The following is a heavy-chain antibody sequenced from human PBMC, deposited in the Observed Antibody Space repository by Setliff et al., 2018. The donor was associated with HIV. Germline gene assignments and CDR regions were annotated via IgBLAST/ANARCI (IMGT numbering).Heavy chain of an antibody. D-gene: IGHD3-10*01. V-gene: IGHV4-61*02. J-gene: IGHJ6*02. Sequence: PSETLSLTCTVSGGSISSGAYYWSWIRQPAGKGLEWIGRFYTSGGTNYNPSLKSRVTISVDTSKNQFSLKLSSVTAADTAVYYCARDNYDYYGMDVWGQGTTVTVSS. CDR2: FYTSGGT. CDR3: ARDNYDYYGMDV. CDR1: GGSISSGAYY.